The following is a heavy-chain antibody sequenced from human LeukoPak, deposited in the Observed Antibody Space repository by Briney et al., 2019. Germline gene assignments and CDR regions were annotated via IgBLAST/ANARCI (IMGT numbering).Heavy chain of an antibody. V-gene: IGHV3-74*01. CDR2: INTDGSST. D-gene: IGHD3-22*01. Sequence: GGSLRLSCAASGFTFSSYWMHWVRQAPGKGLVWVSRINTDGSSTGYADSVKGRFTISRDNAKNTLYLQMNSLRAEDTAVYYCARGTYYYDSSGSWSYWGQGTLVTVSS. J-gene: IGHJ4*02. CDR1: GFTFSSYW. CDR3: ARGTYYYDSSGSWSY.